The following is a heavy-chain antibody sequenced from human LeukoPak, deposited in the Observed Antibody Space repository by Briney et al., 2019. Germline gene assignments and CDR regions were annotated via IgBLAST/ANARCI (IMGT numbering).Heavy chain of an antibody. CDR2: ISSSSSTI. D-gene: IGHD4-17*01. CDR1: GFTVSSNY. J-gene: IGHJ4*02. Sequence: GGSLRLSCAASGFTVSSNYMSWVRQAPGKGLEWVSYISSSSSTIYYADSVKGRFTISRDNAKNSLYLQMNSLRAEDTAVYYCARATRGLRVGSYWGQGTLVTVSS. CDR3: ARATRGLRVGSY. V-gene: IGHV3-48*01.